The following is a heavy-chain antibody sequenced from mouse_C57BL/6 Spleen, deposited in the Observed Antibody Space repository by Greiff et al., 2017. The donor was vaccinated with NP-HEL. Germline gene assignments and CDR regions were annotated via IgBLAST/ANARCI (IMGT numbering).Heavy chain of an antibody. CDR1: GYTFTSYG. CDR2: IYPRSGNT. V-gene: IGHV1-81*01. Sequence: QVQLQQSGAELARPGASVRLSCKASGYTFTSYGISWVKQRTGQGLGWIGEIYPRSGNTYYNEKFKGKATLTADKSSSTAYMELRSLTSEDSAVYFCAISDYWGQGTTLTVSS. CDR3: AISDY. J-gene: IGHJ2*01.